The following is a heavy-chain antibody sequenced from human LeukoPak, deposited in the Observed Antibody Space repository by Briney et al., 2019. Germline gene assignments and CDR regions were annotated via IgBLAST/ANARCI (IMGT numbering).Heavy chain of an antibody. V-gene: IGHV4-34*01. CDR2: INHSGST. D-gene: IGHD6-13*01. CDR1: GGSFSGYY. J-gene: IGHJ4*02. Sequence: SETLSLTCAVYGGSFSGYYWSWIRQPPGKGLEWIGEINHSGSTNYNPSLKGRVTISVDTSKNQFSLKLSSVTAADTAVYYCASSGTTDYWGQGTLVTVSS. CDR3: ASSGTTDY.